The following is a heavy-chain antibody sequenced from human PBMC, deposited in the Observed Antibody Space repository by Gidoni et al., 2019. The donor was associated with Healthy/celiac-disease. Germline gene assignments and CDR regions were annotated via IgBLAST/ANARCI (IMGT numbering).Heavy chain of an antibody. D-gene: IGHD3-3*02. CDR3: AKELGRHHFWSGYDYYYYGMDV. Sequence: EVQLLESGGGLVQPGGSLRLSCAASGFTFSSYAMRWVRQAPGKGLEWVSAISGSGGSTYYADSVKGRFTISRDNTKNTLYPQMNSLRAEDTAVYYCAKELGRHHFWSGYDYYYYGMDVWGQGTTVTVSS. CDR1: GFTFSSYA. J-gene: IGHJ6*02. CDR2: ISGSGGST. V-gene: IGHV3-23*01.